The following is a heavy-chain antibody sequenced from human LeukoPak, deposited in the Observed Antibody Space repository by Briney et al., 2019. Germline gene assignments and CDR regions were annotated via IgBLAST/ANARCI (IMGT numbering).Heavy chain of an antibody. D-gene: IGHD3-9*01. J-gene: IGHJ4*02. Sequence: GGSLRLSCAASGFTFSDYYMSWIRQAPGKGLEWVSYISSSGSTIYYADSVKGRFTISRDNAKNSLYLQMNSLRAEDTAVYYCARQRSHYDILTGYMVDYWGQGTLVTVSS. CDR2: ISSSGSTI. CDR1: GFTFSDYY. CDR3: ARQRSHYDILTGYMVDY. V-gene: IGHV3-11*01.